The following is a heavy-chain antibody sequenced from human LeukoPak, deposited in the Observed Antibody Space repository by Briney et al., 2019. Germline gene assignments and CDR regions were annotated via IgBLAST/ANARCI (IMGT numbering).Heavy chain of an antibody. D-gene: IGHD3-10*01. CDR2: IYYSGST. V-gene: IGHV4-39*07. CDR1: GGSISSSSYY. J-gene: IGHJ2*01. Sequence: SETLSLTCTVSGGSISSSSYYWGWLRQPPGKGLEWIGSIYYSGSTYYNPSLKSRVTISVDTSKNQFSLKLSSVTAADTAVYYCARDPSMVRGVAESPGWYFDLWGRGTLVTVSS. CDR3: ARDPSMVRGVAESPGWYFDL.